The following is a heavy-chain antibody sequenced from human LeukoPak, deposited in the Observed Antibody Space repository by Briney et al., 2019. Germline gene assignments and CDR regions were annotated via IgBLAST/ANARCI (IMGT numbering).Heavy chain of an antibody. J-gene: IGHJ4*02. D-gene: IGHD4-23*01. CDR2: IIPIFGTA. Sequence: SVKVSCKASGGTFSSYAISWVRQAPGQGLEWMGGIIPIFGTANYAQKFQGGVTITADKSTSTAYMELSSLRSEDTAVYYCARDGYGGNSRDYWGQGTLVTVSS. CDR3: ARDGYGGNSRDY. CDR1: GGTFSSYA. V-gene: IGHV1-69*06.